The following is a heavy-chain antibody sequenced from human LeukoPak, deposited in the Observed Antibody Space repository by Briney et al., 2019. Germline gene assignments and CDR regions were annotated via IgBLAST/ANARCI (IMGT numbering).Heavy chain of an antibody. Sequence: SETLSLTCTVSGGAISSPHWTWIRQPPRKGLEWIGYIYYGGSTDYSPSLKSRATISLDTSKNQFSLHLTSVTAADTAVYYCARQLAGLAPPGFIDSWGQGTLVTVSS. CDR2: IYYGGST. CDR3: ARQLAGLAPPGFIDS. J-gene: IGHJ4*02. CDR1: GGAISSPH. V-gene: IGHV4-59*08. D-gene: IGHD3-3*02.